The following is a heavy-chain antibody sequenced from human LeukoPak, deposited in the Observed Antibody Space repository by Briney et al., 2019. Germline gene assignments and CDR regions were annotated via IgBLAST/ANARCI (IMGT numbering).Heavy chain of an antibody. CDR1: GYSISSGYY. J-gene: IGHJ3*02. D-gene: IGHD5-18*01. V-gene: IGHV4-38-2*01. Sequence: SETLSLTCAVSGYSISSGYYWGWSRQPTGKGGEWIGSIYHSGSTYYNPSLKSRFTISVDTSKNQFSLNLSSVTAADTAVYYCARSPWIQLWLGAFDIWGQGTMVTVSS. CDR3: ARSPWIQLWLGAFDI. CDR2: IYHSGST.